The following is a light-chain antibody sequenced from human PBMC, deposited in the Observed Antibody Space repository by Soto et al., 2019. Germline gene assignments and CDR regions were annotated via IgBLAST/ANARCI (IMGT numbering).Light chain of an antibody. CDR2: DNN. Sequence: QPVLTQPPSASEAPGQRVTLSCSGSSSNIGNNPVNWYQQLPGTAPKLLIYDNNQRPSGVPDRFSGSKSGTSASLAISGLQSEDEADYYCASWDDSLSACVFGGGTKLTVL. CDR1: SSNIGNNP. J-gene: IGLJ3*02. CDR3: ASWDDSLSACV. V-gene: IGLV1-44*01.